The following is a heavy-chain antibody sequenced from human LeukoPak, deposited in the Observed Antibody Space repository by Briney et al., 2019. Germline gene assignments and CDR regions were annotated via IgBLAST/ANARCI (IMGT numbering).Heavy chain of an antibody. CDR2: IYHSGST. CDR3: ARDHRAAFDY. CDR1: GDSISSGGYS. D-gene: IGHD6-13*01. Sequence: PSETLSLTCAVSGDSISSGGYSWSWIRQPPGKGLEWIGYIYHSGSTYYNPSLKSRVTISVDRSKNQFSLKLSSVTAADTAVYYCARDHRAAFDYWGQGTLVTVSS. J-gene: IGHJ4*02. V-gene: IGHV4-30-2*01.